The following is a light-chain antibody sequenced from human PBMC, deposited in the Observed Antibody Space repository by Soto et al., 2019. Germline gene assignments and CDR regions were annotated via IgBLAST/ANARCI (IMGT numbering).Light chain of an antibody. CDR3: QQTNRVPRT. CDR2: AAS. Sequence: DIQMTQSPSSVSASVGDRVTITCRASQDISRWLAWYQQKPGEAPKLLIFAASSLQSGVPSRFSGSGSGTDFTLTISSLQPEDFATYYCQQTNRVPRTFGQGTKLEIK. V-gene: IGKV1-12*01. J-gene: IGKJ2*01. CDR1: QDISRW.